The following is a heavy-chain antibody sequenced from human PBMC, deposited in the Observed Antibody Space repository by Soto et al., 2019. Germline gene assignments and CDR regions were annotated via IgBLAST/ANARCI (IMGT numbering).Heavy chain of an antibody. V-gene: IGHV3-23*01. CDR1: GFSFKNQD. CDR2: ISGSGGST. J-gene: IGHJ3*02. Sequence: HLGGSLRLSCVASGFSFKNQDMCWVCQAPGKGLEWVSAISGSGGSTYYADSVKGRFTISRDNSKNTLYLQMNSLRAEDTAVYYCAKNDRFWFPDAFDIWGQGTMVTVSS. CDR3: AKNDRFWFPDAFDI. D-gene: IGHD1-1*01.